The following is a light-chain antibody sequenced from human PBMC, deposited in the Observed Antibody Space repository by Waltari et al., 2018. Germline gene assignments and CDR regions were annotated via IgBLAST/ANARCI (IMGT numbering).Light chain of an antibody. J-gene: IGKJ1*01. CDR3: QHHVRLPAT. Sequence: IVLTQSPGTLSLSPGGRATLSCRVSQDIGHYLAWSQQKPGQAPRLLIDATSTRAAGIPDRFSGSGSGADFSLTITRLEPEDFAVYYCQHHVRLPATFGQGTKV. CDR1: QDIGHY. V-gene: IGKV3-20*01. CDR2: ATS.